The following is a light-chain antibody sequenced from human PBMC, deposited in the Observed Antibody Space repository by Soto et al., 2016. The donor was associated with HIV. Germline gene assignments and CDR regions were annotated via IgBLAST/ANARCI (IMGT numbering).Light chain of an antibody. J-gene: IGKJ2*01. CDR3: QQYYSYPLT. CDR2: GAF. Sequence: AIRMTQSPSSLSASTGDRVTITCRASQGISTYLAWYQQKPGKAPKLLIYGAFTLQSEVPSRFSGSGSGTDFTLTISCLQSEDFATYYCQQYYSYPLTFGLGDQAGDQT. CDR1: QGISTY. V-gene: IGKV1-8*01.